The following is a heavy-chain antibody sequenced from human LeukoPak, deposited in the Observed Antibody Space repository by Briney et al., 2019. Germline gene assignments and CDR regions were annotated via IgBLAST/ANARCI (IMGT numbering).Heavy chain of an antibody. D-gene: IGHD6-19*01. Sequence: SQTLSLTCAISGDSVSSNSAAWNWIRQSPSRGLEWLGRTYYRSKWYNDYAVSVKSRITINPDTPKNQFSLQLNSVTPEDTAVYYCAREPINYSSGWYYFDYWGQGTLVTVSS. CDR1: GDSVSSNSAA. CDR3: AREPINYSSGWYYFDY. J-gene: IGHJ4*02. CDR2: TYYRSKWYN. V-gene: IGHV6-1*01.